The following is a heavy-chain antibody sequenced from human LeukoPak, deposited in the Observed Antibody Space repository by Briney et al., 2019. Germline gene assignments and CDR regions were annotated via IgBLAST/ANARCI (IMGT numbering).Heavy chain of an antibody. Sequence: PGGSLRLSCAASGFTVSSNYMSWVRQAPGKGLEWVSSISSSSSYIYYADSVKGRFTISRDNAKNSLYLQMNSLRAEDTAVYYCARGGVSKGHIVVVIATDAFDIWGQGTMVTVSS. J-gene: IGHJ3*02. CDR3: ARGGVSKGHIVVVIATDAFDI. D-gene: IGHD2-21*01. CDR2: ISSSSSYI. V-gene: IGHV3-21*01. CDR1: GFTVSSNY.